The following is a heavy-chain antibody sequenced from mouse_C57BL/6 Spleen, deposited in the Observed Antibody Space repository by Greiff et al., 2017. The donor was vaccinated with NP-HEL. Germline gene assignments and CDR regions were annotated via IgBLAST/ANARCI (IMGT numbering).Heavy chain of an antibody. J-gene: IGHJ4*01. CDR3: ARWRYSYYVKGYAMDY. Sequence: QVQLQQSGAELVRPGTSVKVSCKASGYAFTNYLIEWVKQRPGQGLEWIGVINPGSGGTNYNEKFKGKATLTADKSSSTAYMQLSSLTSEDSAVYFCARWRYSYYVKGYAMDYWGQGTSVTVSS. CDR1: GYAFTNYL. V-gene: IGHV1-54*01. D-gene: IGHD2-12*01. CDR2: INPGSGGT.